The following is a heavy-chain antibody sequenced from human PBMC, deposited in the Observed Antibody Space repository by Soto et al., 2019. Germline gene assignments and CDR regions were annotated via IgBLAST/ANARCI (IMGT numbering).Heavy chain of an antibody. V-gene: IGHV4-39*01. CDR1: GGSISSSSYY. CDR2: IYYSGST. CDR3: ARHHPGIALAGKVDY. Sequence: QLQLQESGPGLVKPSETLSLTCTVSGGSISSSSYYWGWIRQPPGKGLEWIGSIYYSGSTYYNPSLKSRVTISVDTSKNQFSLKLSSVTAADTAVYYCARHHPGIALAGKVDYWGQGTLVTVSS. J-gene: IGHJ4*02. D-gene: IGHD6-19*01.